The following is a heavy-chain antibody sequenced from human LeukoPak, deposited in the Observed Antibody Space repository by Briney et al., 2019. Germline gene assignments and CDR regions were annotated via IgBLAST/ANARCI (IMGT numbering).Heavy chain of an antibody. J-gene: IGHJ4*02. Sequence: SGGSLRLSCAASGFTVSSNYMSWVRQAPGKGLEWVSGINWNGGSTGYADSVKGRFTISRDNYKKTLYLQMNSLRAEDTAVYYCAKGQRTQYYYDSSGYSYFDYWGQGTLVTVSS. D-gene: IGHD3-22*01. V-gene: IGHV3-53*01. CDR2: INWNGGST. CDR1: GFTVSSNY. CDR3: AKGQRTQYYYDSSGYSYFDY.